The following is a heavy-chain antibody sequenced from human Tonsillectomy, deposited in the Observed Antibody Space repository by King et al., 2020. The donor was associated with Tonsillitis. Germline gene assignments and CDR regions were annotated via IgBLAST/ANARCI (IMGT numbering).Heavy chain of an antibody. CDR3: AKGPYDFWSGYGCFFDH. CDR2: ISGGGGST. J-gene: IGHJ4*02. CDR1: ELTFSTYA. Sequence: VQLVESGGGLVQPGGSLRLSCVASELTFSTYAMSWVRQAPGKGLEWVSAISGGGGSTYFADSVKGRFTISRDNSKNTLYLLMNSLGAEDTAVYYCAKGPYDFWSGYGCFFDHWGQGPLVTVSS. V-gene: IGHV3-23*04. D-gene: IGHD3-3*01.